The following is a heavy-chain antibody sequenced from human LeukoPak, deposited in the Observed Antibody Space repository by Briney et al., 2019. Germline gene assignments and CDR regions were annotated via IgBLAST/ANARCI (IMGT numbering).Heavy chain of an antibody. J-gene: IGHJ4*02. D-gene: IGHD3-22*01. CDR2: IHTSGST. V-gene: IGHV4-4*07. CDR3: ARDTYYYDSSGYFSLDY. Sequence: PSETLSLTCTVSGVSISSYYWSWIRQPAGKGLEWMGRIHTSGSTNYTPSLKSRVTMSVDTSKNQFSLKLSSVTAADTAVYYCARDTYYYDSSGYFSLDYWGQGTLVTVSS. CDR1: GVSISSYY.